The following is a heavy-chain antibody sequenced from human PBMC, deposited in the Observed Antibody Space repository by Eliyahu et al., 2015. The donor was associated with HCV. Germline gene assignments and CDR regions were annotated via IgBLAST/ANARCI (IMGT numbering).Heavy chain of an antibody. CDR2: INAGNGNT. V-gene: IGHV1-3*01. Sequence: QVQLVQSGAEXKKPGASVKVSCKASGYTFTSYAMHWVRQAPGQRLEWMGWINAGNGNTKYSQKFQGRVTITRDTSASTAYMELSSLRSEDTAVYYCARDRGPLGGYVWGVLTWWGQGTLVTVSS. CDR3: ARDRGPLGGYVWGVLTW. J-gene: IGHJ4*02. CDR1: GYTFTSYA. D-gene: IGHD3-16*01.